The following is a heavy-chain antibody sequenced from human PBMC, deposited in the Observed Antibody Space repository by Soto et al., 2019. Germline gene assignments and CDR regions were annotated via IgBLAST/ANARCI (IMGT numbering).Heavy chain of an antibody. J-gene: IGHJ6*02. CDR2: ISYDGSNK. D-gene: IGHD3-22*01. CDR3: AREGGPDDSSGYAMDV. Sequence: PRLSCAASGFTFSSYAMHWVRQAPGTGLEWVAVISYDGSNKYYADSVKGRFTISRDNSKNTLYLQMNSLRAEDTAVYYCAREGGPDDSSGYAMDVCRQGTTVTVSS. CDR1: GFTFSSYA. V-gene: IGHV3-30-3*01.